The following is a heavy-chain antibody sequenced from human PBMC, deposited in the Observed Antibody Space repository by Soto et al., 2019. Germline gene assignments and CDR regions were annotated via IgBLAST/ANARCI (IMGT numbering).Heavy chain of an antibody. D-gene: IGHD3-22*01. CDR3: ARVRIENHDGSGYHLFDF. Sequence: KPSGTLSLTCTVSGDSISSGDSYWRWIRQSPGTGLEWIGHIYYSVSNYYNPSLRNRVTMSVDTSYNQFSLELSSVTAADTAVYYCARVRIENHDGSGYHLFDFWGQGTLVTVSS. J-gene: IGHJ4*02. CDR2: IYYSVSN. CDR1: GDSISSGDSY. V-gene: IGHV4-30-4*02.